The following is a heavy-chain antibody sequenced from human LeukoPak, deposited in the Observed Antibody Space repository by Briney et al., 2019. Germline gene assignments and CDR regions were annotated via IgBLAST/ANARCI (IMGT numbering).Heavy chain of an antibody. D-gene: IGHD3-22*01. V-gene: IGHV1-24*01. Sequence: ASVKVSCKVSGYTLTELSMHWVRQAPGKGLEWMGGFDPEDGETIYAQKFQGRVTMTEDTSTDTAYMELSRLRSDDTDVYYCAREGLGDSSGSLSGNDYWGQGTLVTVSS. J-gene: IGHJ4*02. CDR2: FDPEDGET. CDR1: GYTLTELS. CDR3: AREGLGDSSGSLSGNDY.